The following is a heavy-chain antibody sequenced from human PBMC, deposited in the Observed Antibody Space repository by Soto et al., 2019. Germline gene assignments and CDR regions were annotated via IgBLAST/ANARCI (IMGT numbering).Heavy chain of an antibody. V-gene: IGHV3-9*01. CDR3: AKDGCTSCLYLDS. Sequence: EVQLVESGGGLVQPGRSLRLSCAASGFNFNDYAMHWVRQAPGKGLEWVSGVSWNGGPIGYADSVKGRFTISRDNAKKSLHLQMNNLKPDDTALYYCAKDGCTSCLYLDSWGQGSLVTVSS. J-gene: IGHJ4*02. CDR1: GFNFNDYA. CDR2: VSWNGGPI. D-gene: IGHD2-2*01.